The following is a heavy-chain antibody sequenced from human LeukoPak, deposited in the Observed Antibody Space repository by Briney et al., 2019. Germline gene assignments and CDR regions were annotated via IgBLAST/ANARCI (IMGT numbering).Heavy chain of an antibody. D-gene: IGHD3-22*01. V-gene: IGHV3-48*03. CDR3: AATYYYDGSGDY. Sequence: GGSLRLSCAASGFTFSTYEMNWVRQAPGKGLEWVSYISSTGSNIYYADSVKGRFTISRDNAKNSLYLLMNSLGTEDTAVYYCAATYYYDGSGDYWGQGTLVTVSS. CDR2: ISSTGSNI. J-gene: IGHJ4*02. CDR1: GFTFSTYE.